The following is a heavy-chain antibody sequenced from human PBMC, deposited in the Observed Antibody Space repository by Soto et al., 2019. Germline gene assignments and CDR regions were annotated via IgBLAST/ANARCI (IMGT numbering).Heavy chain of an antibody. CDR3: AKGLYDSSGPPFDY. CDR2: ISYDGSNK. CDR1: GFTFSSYG. Sequence: QVQLVESGGGVVQPGRSLRLSCAASGFTFSSYGMHWVRQAPGKGLEWVAVISYDGSNKYYADSVKGRFTISRDNSKNTLYLQMNSLRAEDTAVYYCAKGLYDSSGPPFDYWGQGTLVTVSS. J-gene: IGHJ4*02. D-gene: IGHD3-22*01. V-gene: IGHV3-30*18.